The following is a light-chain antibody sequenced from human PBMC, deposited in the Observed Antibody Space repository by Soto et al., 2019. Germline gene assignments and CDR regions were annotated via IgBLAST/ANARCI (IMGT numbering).Light chain of an antibody. J-gene: IGKJ1*01. CDR1: QAVNTR. Sequence: EIVLTQSPATLSSSPGDRVTLSCRASQAVNTRLAWYQHKPGQAPRLLIYLASNRAAGVPARFSGSGSGTDFTLTISDVEPEDFAVYYCHQRQSWPRTFGQGTKVDIK. CDR2: LAS. V-gene: IGKV3-11*01. CDR3: HQRQSWPRT.